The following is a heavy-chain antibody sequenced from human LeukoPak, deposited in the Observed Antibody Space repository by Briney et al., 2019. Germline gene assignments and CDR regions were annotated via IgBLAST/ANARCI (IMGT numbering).Heavy chain of an antibody. V-gene: IGHV3-73*01. CDR2: IRTEPKNFAT. D-gene: IGHD2-2*02. J-gene: IGHJ5*02. CDR1: GFSFSDSA. CDR3: CSTNSSPGGNWFDP. Sequence: GGSLKLSCAGSGFSFSDSAMHWVRQASGKGLEWVGRIRTEPKNFATAYAASVRGRFTISRDDSRKTAFLHMNGLKVEDSAVYCCCSTNSSPGGNWFDPWGQGTLVTVSS.